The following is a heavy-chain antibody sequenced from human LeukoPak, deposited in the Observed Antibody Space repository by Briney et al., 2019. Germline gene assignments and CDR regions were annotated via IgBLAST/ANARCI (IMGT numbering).Heavy chain of an antibody. J-gene: IGHJ5*02. CDR2: INPNSGAT. V-gene: IGHV1-2*02. CDR3: ARDGGWYQLLWWFDP. D-gene: IGHD2-2*01. CDR1: GYPFTGYY. Sequence: ASVKVSCKASGYPFTGYYMHWVRQAPGRGLEWMGWINPNSGATKYAQKFQGRVTMTRDTSISTAYMEVSRLRFDDTAVYYCARDGGWYQLLWWFDPWGQGTLVTVSS.